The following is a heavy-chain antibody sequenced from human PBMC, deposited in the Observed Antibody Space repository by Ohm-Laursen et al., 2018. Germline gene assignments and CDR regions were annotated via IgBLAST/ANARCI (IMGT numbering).Heavy chain of an antibody. D-gene: IGHD1-26*01. J-gene: IGHJ3*02. CDR2: ISSSGSTI. CDR1: GFTFSDYY. CDR3: AKDMREWELLGAFDI. V-gene: IGHV3-11*01. Sequence: GSLRLSCAASGFTFSDYYMSWIRQAPGKGLEWVSYISSSGSTIYYADSVKGRFTISRDNAKNSLYLQMNSLRAEDTALYYCAKDMREWELLGAFDIWGQGTMVTVSS.